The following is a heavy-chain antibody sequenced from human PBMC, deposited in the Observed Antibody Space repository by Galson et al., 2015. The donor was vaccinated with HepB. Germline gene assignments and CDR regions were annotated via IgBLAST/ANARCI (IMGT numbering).Heavy chain of an antibody. V-gene: IGHV7-4-1*02. CDR1: GNSFNYYA. D-gene: IGHD3-16*01. CDR3: ARDLGPTWGFLRLPFDS. CDR2: INTNNGNP. J-gene: IGHJ4*02. Sequence: SVKVSCKASGNSFNYYAINWVRQAPGQGLEWMGWINTNNGNPTYAQDFAGRFVFSLDTSVSTTFLQISGLKTEDTAVYYCARDLGPTWGFLRLPFDSWGQGTLVTVSS.